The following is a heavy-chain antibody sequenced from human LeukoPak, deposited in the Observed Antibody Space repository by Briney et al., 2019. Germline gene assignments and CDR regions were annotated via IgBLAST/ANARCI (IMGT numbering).Heavy chain of an antibody. CDR2: TNRDGSST. V-gene: IGHV3-74*01. CDR3: ARDSVEWYIFDY. D-gene: IGHD3-3*01. Sequence: GGSLRLSCAASGFTFSSYWTHWVRQAPGKGPVCVARTNRDGSSTAYADSVKGRFTISKDNAKNTLYLLMNSLRAEDTAVYYCARDSVEWYIFDYWGQGTLVTVSS. CDR1: GFTFSSYW. J-gene: IGHJ4*02.